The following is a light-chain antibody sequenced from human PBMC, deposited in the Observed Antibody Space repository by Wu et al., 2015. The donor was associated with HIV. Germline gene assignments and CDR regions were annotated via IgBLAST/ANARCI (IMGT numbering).Light chain of an antibody. CDR1: QSVSNS. CDR2: GSF. J-gene: IGKJ1*01. V-gene: IGKV3-15*01. Sequence: EVVMTQSPATLSVSPGERATLSCRTSQSVSNSLAWYQHKPGQGPRLLIYGSFTRASGTPARFSGSGSGTEFTLTISDIQSEDFAVYYCHQRTTWPRTFGQGTKVEVK. CDR3: HQRTTWPRT.